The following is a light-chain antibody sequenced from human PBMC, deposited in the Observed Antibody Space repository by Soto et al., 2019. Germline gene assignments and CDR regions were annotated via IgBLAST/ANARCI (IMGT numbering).Light chain of an antibody. CDR2: AAS. V-gene: IGKV1-39*01. CDR1: QSISSY. CDR3: IQSNSPPFT. J-gene: IGKJ4*01. Sequence: DIQMTQSPSSLSASVGDRVTITCRASQSISSYLNWYQQKPGKAPKLLIYAASSLRSGVPSRFRGSGSGPDFTPTISSLQPKFLATSYCIQSNSPPFTLGGGT.